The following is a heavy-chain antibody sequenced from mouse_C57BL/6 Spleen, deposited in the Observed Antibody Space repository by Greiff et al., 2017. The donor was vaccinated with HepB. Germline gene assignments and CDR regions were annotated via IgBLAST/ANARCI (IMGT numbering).Heavy chain of an antibody. CDR3: TRNYGSSHHWYFDV. CDR2: ISSGGDYI. CDR1: GFTFSSYA. J-gene: IGHJ1*03. V-gene: IGHV5-9-1*02. Sequence: EVKLVESGEGLVKPGGSLKLSCAASGFTFSSYAMSWVRQTPEKRLEWVAYISSGGDYIYYADTVKGRFTISRDNARNTLYLQMSSLKSEDTAMYYCTRNYGSSHHWYFDVWGTGTTVTVSS. D-gene: IGHD1-1*01.